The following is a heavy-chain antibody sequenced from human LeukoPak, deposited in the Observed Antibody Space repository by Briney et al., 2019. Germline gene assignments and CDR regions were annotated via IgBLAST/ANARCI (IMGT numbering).Heavy chain of an antibody. Sequence: GGSLRLSCAASGFTFSYYDMSWVRQAPGKGLEWVASITLSGGSTFYADSVKGRFTISRDNSKNTLYLQMNSLRAEDTAVYYCAKEIKGFGSSFDYWGQGTLVTVSS. CDR3: AKEIKGFGSSFDY. D-gene: IGHD3-10*01. V-gene: IGHV3-23*01. CDR1: GFTFSYYD. J-gene: IGHJ4*02. CDR2: ITLSGGST.